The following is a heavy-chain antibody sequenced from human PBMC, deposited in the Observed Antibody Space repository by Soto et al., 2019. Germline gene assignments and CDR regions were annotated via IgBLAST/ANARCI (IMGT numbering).Heavy chain of an antibody. D-gene: IGHD2-15*01. V-gene: IGHV1-3*01. Sequence: GASVKVSCKASGYTFTSYAMHWVRQAPGQRLEWMGWINAGNGNTKYSQKFQGRVTITRDTSASTAYMELSSLRSEDTAVYYCARGEIVVVVAPYYYYYMDVWGKGTTVTVSS. CDR2: INAGNGNT. CDR1: GYTFTSYA. J-gene: IGHJ6*03. CDR3: ARGEIVVVVAPYYYYYMDV.